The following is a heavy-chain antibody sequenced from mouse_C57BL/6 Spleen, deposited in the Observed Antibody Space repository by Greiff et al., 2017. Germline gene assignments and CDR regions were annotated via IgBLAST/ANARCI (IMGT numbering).Heavy chain of an antibody. J-gene: IGHJ2*01. CDR1: GYTFTSYW. V-gene: IGHV1-61*01. CDR3: ARGGSSYFDY. D-gene: IGHD1-1*01. CDR2: IYPSDSET. Sequence: VQLQQPGAELVRPGSSVKLSCKASGYTFTSYWMAWVKQRPGQGLEWIGNIYPSDSETHYNQKFKDKATLTVDKSASTAYMQLSSLTSEDSAVYYCARGGSSYFDYWGQGTTLTVSS.